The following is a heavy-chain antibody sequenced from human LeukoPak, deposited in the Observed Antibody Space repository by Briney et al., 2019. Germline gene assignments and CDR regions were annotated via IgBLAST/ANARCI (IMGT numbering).Heavy chain of an antibody. CDR1: GYTPTELS. D-gene: IGHD6-13*01. J-gene: IGHJ4*02. CDR3: ATLAAAGKESDY. Sequence: ASVKVSCKVSGYTPTELSMHWVRQAPGKGLEWMGGFDPEDGETIYAQKFQGRVTMTEDTSTDTAYMELSSLRSEDTAVYYCATLAAAGKESDYWGQGTLVTVSS. CDR2: FDPEDGET. V-gene: IGHV1-24*01.